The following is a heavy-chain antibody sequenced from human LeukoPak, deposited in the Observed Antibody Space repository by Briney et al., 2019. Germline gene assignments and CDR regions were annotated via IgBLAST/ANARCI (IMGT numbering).Heavy chain of an antibody. CDR1: GFTFSSYA. J-gene: IGHJ3*02. V-gene: IGHV3-30-3*01. D-gene: IGHD2-2*01. CDR2: ISYDGSNK. Sequence: GGSLRLSCAASGFTFSSYAMHWVRQAPGKGLEWVAVISYDGSNKYYADSVKGRFTISRDNSKNTLYLQMNSLRAEDTAVYYCARSIPSYDAFDIWGQGTMVTVSS. CDR3: ARSIPSYDAFDI.